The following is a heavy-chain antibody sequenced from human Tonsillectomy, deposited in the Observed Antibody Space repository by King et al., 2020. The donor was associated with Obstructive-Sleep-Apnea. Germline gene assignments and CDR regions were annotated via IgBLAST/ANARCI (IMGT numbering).Heavy chain of an antibody. CDR2: IIPILDIA. D-gene: IGHD3-3*01. Sequence: VQLVESGAEVKKPGSSVRVSCEASENTFSNYAINWVRQAPGQGLEWMGGIIPILDIANYAQKFQGRVTITADKSTSTAYRELSSLRSEDTAVYYCARGRTMFEVIRSGHPYYFDYWGQGTLVTVSS. V-gene: IGHV1-69*09. J-gene: IGHJ4*02. CDR3: ARGRTMFEVIRSGHPYYFDY. CDR1: ENTFSNYA.